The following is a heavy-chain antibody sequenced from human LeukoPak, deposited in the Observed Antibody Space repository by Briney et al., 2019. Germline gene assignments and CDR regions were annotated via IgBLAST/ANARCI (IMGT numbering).Heavy chain of an antibody. CDR1: GYTFTAYY. CDR3: GRGNLSFDP. V-gene: IGHV1-2*02. J-gene: IGHJ5*02. CDR2: INPKSGGT. Sequence: ASVKGSCKASGYTFTAYYIHRVRQAPGQGLEWIGWINPKSGGTNYAQNFQGRVTTTSDTSISTGNMELRGQTSDDTAVYSCGRGNLSFDPWGQGTLVIVSS.